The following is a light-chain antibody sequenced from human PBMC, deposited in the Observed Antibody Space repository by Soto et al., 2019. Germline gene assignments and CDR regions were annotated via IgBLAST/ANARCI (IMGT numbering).Light chain of an antibody. Sequence: DIQMTQSPSSLSASVGDRVTITCRASQSITSHLNWYQQKPGKAPKLLIFAASSLQSGVPSRFSGSRSGPDFTLTISSLQPEDFATYYCQQSYSSPPTFGQGTKV. CDR2: AAS. CDR1: QSITSH. CDR3: QQSYSSPPT. V-gene: IGKV1-39*01. J-gene: IGKJ1*01.